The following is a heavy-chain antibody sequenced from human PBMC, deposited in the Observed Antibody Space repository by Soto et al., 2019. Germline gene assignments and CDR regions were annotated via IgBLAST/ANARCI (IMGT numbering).Heavy chain of an antibody. CDR2: IFQCGST. J-gene: IGHJ4*02. CDR3: AKGSYRPHDY. CDR1: GGSISSCNW. V-gene: IGHV4-4*02. Sequence: PSETLSLTCAVSGGSISSCNWWSWVRQPPGKGLEWIGEIFQCGSTSYNPSLKSRVTISVDESKNQFSLKLSSVTAEDTAVYYCAKGSYRPHDYWGQGTLVTVSS. D-gene: IGHD1-26*01.